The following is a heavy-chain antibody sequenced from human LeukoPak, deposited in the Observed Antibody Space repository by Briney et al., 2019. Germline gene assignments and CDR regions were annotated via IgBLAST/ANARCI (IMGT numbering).Heavy chain of an antibody. CDR3: ARDGTGTTFTTVWAFDI. J-gene: IGHJ3*02. CDR2: ISWNSGSI. D-gene: IGHD1-1*01. CDR1: GFTFDDYA. V-gene: IGHV3-9*01. Sequence: GRSLRLSCAASGFTFDDYAMHWVRQAPGKGLEWVSGISWNSGSIGYADSVKGRFTISRDNAKNSLYLQMNSLRAEDTAVYYCARDGTGTTFTTVWAFDIWGQGTMVTVSS.